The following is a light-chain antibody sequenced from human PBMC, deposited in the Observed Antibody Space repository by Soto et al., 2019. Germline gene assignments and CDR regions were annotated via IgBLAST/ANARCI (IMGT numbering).Light chain of an antibody. V-gene: IGKV2-28*01. CDR3: MQVLHPPYT. CDR2: SGS. Sequence: DVVMTQSPFSLPVTPGEPASISCRSSQSLLYNGYNFLAWYLQKPGQSPQLLIYSGSNRASEVPDRLSGSGSGTDFTLRISSVEAEDVGVYYCMQVLHPPYTFGQGTKLEIK. J-gene: IGKJ2*01. CDR1: QSLLYNGYNF.